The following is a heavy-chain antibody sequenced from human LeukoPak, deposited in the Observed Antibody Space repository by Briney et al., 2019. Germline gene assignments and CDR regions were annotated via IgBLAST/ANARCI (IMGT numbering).Heavy chain of an antibody. CDR2: IYYSGTP. V-gene: IGHV4-31*03. Sequence: SETLSLTCTVSGGSISSGGYYWSWIRQHPGKGLEWFGYIYYSGTPYYNPSLKSRVTISVATSKNQFSLKLSSVTAADTAVYYCARLSSGSYVYWGRGTLVTVSS. D-gene: IGHD3-10*02. CDR1: GGSISSGGYY. CDR3: ARLSSGSYVY. J-gene: IGHJ4*02.